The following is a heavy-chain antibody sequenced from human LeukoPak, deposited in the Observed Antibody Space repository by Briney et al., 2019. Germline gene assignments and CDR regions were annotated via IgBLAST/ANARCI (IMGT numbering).Heavy chain of an antibody. CDR2: ITLDGSDS. D-gene: IGHD1-1*01. J-gene: IGHJ4*02. Sequence: HPGGSLRLSCAASGFPFSSYWMAWVRQAPGKGLEWVATITLDGSDSYYVDPVKGRFTVSRDNAKNSLYLQMNSLRAEDTAVFYCTTENWYVFENWGQGSLVTVSS. CDR1: GFPFSSYW. CDR3: TTENWYVFEN. V-gene: IGHV3-7*04.